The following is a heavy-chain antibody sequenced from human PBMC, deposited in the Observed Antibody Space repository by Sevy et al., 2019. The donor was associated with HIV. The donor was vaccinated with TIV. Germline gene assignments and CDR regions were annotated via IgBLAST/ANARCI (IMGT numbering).Heavy chain of an antibody. D-gene: IGHD2-15*01. CDR3: ARGISCSGGSCYTRGRLYYYYGMDV. Sequence: ASVKVSCKASGYTFTSYDINWVRQATGQGLEWMGWMNPNSGNTGHAQKFQGRVTMTRNTSISTAYMELSSLRSEDTAVYYCARGISCSGGSCYTRGRLYYYYGMDVWGQGTTVTVSS. V-gene: IGHV1-8*01. CDR1: GYTFTSYD. J-gene: IGHJ6*02. CDR2: MNPNSGNT.